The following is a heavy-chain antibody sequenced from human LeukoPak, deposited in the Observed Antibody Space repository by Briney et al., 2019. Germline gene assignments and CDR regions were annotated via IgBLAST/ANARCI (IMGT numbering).Heavy chain of an antibody. CDR1: GGSFSGYY. V-gene: IGHV4-34*01. J-gene: IGHJ1*01. Sequence: SETLSLTCAVYGGSFSGYYWSWIRQPPGKGLEWIGEINHSGSTNYNPSLKSRVTISVDTSKNQFSLKLSSVTAADTAVYYCARGSLYYDFLSGYIRSEYFQHWGQGTLVTVSS. CDR2: INHSGST. CDR3: ARGSLYYDFLSGYIRSEYFQH. D-gene: IGHD3-3*01.